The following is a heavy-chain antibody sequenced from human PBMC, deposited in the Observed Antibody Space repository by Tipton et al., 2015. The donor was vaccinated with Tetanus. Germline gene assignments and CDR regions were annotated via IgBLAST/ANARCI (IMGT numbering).Heavy chain of an antibody. CDR1: GGSISSSNYF. CDR3: ARRPNWGSVWDAFDM. D-gene: IGHD7-27*01. CDR2: IYYSGST. J-gene: IGHJ3*02. Sequence: TLSLTCTVSGGSISSSNYFWGWIRQPPGKGLEWIGTIYYSGSTYYNASLKSRVTIFIDMSKKQFSLQLSSVTAADTALYYCARRPNWGSVWDAFDMWGQGTLVTVSS. V-gene: IGHV4-39*01.